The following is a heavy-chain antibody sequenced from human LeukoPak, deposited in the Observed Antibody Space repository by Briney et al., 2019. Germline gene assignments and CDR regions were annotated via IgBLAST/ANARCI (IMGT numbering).Heavy chain of an antibody. CDR3: ANYVSGTMRDY. CDR1: GGSITTVGHY. D-gene: IGHD3-16*01. Sequence: SDTLSLTCTVSGGSITTVGHYWGWLRQPPGKGLEWIGSIDYRERTTYNPSLKSRVTISADTTKNQFSLQLSSVTVTDTAVYYCANYVSGTMRDYWGQGTLVTVSS. J-gene: IGHJ4*02. V-gene: IGHV4-39*01. CDR2: IDYRERT.